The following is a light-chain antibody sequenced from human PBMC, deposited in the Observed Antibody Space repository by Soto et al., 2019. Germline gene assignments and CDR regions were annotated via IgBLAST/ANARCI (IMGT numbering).Light chain of an antibody. CDR3: SSYTSSSTLLFV. Sequence: QSLLTQPASVSGCPGQSITISCTGTSSDVGGYNYVSWYQQHPGKAPKLMIYDVSNRPSGVSNRFSGSKSGNTASLTISGLQAEDEADYYCSSYTSSSTLLFVFGTGTKVPVL. V-gene: IGLV2-14*01. J-gene: IGLJ1*01. CDR2: DVS. CDR1: SSDVGGYNY.